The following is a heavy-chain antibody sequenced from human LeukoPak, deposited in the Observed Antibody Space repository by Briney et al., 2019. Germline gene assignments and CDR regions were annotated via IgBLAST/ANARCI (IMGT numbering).Heavy chain of an antibody. V-gene: IGHV5-51*01. CDR1: GYSFTSYW. J-gene: IGHJ3*02. CDR3: ARCLGSAADDAFDI. D-gene: IGHD3-16*01. CDR2: IYPGDSDT. Sequence: GESLKISCKGSGYSFTSYWIAWVRQLPGKGLEWMGIIYPGDSDTKYGPSFQGQVTFSADKSISTAYLQWSSLKASDTAIYYCARCLGSAADDAFDIWGQGTKVTVSS.